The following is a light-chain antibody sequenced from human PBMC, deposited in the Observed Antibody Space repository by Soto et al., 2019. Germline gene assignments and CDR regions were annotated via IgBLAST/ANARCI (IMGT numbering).Light chain of an antibody. V-gene: IGLV2-14*01. Sequence: QSVLTQPASVSGSPGQSITISCTGTSSDVGGYNYVSWYQQHPGKAPKLMIYEVTNRPSGVSNRFSGSKSGNTASLIISGLQADDEADYYCSSYTSSSTLVFGGGTKLTVL. CDR2: EVT. CDR1: SSDVGGYNY. J-gene: IGLJ2*01. CDR3: SSYTSSSTLV.